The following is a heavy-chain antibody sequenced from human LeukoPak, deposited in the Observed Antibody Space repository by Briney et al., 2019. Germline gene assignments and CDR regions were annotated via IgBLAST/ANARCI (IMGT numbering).Heavy chain of an antibody. CDR1: GGSFSGYY. V-gene: IGHV4-34*01. CDR2: INHSGST. Sequence: SETLSLTCAVYGGSFSGYYWSWIRQPPGKGLEWIGEINHSGSTNYNPSLKSRVTISVDTSKNQFSLKLSSVTAADTAAYYCARHSRRMVRGPSFDYWGQGTLVTVSS. D-gene: IGHD3-10*01. CDR3: ARHSRRMVRGPSFDY. J-gene: IGHJ4*02.